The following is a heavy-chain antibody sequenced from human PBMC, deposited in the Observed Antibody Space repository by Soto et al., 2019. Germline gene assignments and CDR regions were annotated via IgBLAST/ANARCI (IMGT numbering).Heavy chain of an antibody. CDR3: ASATKFIALFDP. Sequence: QLQLQESGPGLVKPSETLSLTCTVSGGSISSSSYYWGWIRQPPGKGLEWIGSIYYSGSTYYNPSLKSRVTISVDTSKNQFSLKLSSVTAADTAVYYCASATKFIALFDPWGQGTLVTVSS. J-gene: IGHJ5*02. V-gene: IGHV4-39*01. CDR2: IYYSGST. D-gene: IGHD6-13*01. CDR1: GGSISSSSYY.